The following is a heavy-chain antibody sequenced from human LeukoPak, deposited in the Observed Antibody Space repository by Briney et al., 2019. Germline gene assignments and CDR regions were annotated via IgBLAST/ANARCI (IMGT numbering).Heavy chain of an antibody. CDR2: INSDESST. V-gene: IGHV3-74*01. J-gene: IGHJ4*02. CDR3: ASGLPFDY. CDR1: GFSLSGYW. D-gene: IGHD5-18*01. Sequence: GGSLRLSCAASGFSLSGYWTHWVRQAPGKGLVWVSRINSDESSTSYADSVKGRFTISRDNSKNTLYLQMNSLRAEDTAVYYCASGLPFDYWGQGTLVTVSS.